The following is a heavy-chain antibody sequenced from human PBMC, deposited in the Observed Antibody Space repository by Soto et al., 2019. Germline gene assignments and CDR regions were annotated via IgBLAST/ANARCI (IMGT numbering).Heavy chain of an antibody. D-gene: IGHD3-22*01. V-gene: IGHV3-48*02. CDR2: ISSRSTTI. CDR1: GFTFSDYA. J-gene: IGHJ4*02. CDR3: ARDPGYYDDSGYYYHDS. Sequence: GSLRLSCLVSGFTFSDYAMNWVRQAPGKGLEWVSYISSRSTTIYYVDSVRGRFTISRDNAKNSLFLQMNSLRDEDTAVYYCARDPGYYDDSGYYYHDSWGQGTLVTVSS.